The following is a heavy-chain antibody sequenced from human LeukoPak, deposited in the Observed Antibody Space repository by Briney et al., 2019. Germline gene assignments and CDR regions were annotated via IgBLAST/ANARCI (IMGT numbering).Heavy chain of an antibody. V-gene: IGHV3-23*01. CDR3: ARKFYYTAGGNYYDVLNI. Sequence: PGGSLRLSCAASGFTLSDYAMSWVRQAPGEGLEWVSSIGGGDSTAYADSVRGRFTISRDTSKSTLYLQMTSLRAEDTAVYYCARKFYYTAGGNYYDVLNIWGQGTSVTVSS. CDR1: GFTLSDYA. J-gene: IGHJ3*02. CDR2: IGGGDST. D-gene: IGHD3-22*01.